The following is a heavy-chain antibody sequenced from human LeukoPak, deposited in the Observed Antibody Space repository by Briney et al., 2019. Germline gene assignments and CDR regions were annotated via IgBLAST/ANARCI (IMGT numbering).Heavy chain of an antibody. D-gene: IGHD2-15*01. CDR3: AKDIEASI. CDR1: GFTFSDSA. J-gene: IGHJ4*02. CDR2: ISHSGANT. V-gene: IGHV3-23*01. Sequence: PGGSLRLSCAAPGFTFSDSAMDWVRQAPGKGLEWASLISHSGANTFYADSVKGRFSVSRDNSKNTMYLQMNSLRAEDTAVYYCAKDIEASIWGQGTLVVVSS.